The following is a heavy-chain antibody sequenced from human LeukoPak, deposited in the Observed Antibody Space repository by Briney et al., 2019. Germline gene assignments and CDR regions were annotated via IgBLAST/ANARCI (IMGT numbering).Heavy chain of an antibody. CDR2: ISSSSGTI. Sequence: GGSLRLSCAASGFTFSSYSINWVRRAPGKGLEWVSYISSSSGTIYYADSVKGRFTISRDNAKNSLYLQMNSLRAEDTAVYYCASDLGYCSGSSCHDYWGQGTLVTVSS. CDR1: GFTFSSYS. CDR3: ASDLGYCSGSSCHDY. D-gene: IGHD2-15*01. V-gene: IGHV3-48*01. J-gene: IGHJ4*02.